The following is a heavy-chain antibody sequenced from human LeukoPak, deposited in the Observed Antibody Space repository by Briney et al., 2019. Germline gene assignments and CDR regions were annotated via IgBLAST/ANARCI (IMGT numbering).Heavy chain of an antibody. J-gene: IGHJ5*02. CDR3: ARFLITGNWWFDP. CDR2: IYPGDSDT. D-gene: IGHD1-1*01. CDR1: GYSFTSYW. Sequence: GESLKISCKGSGYSFTSYWIGWVRQMPGKGLEWMGIIYPGDSDTRYSPSFQGQVTISADKSISTAYLQCSSLKASDTAMYYCARFLITGNWWFDPWGQGTLVTVSS. V-gene: IGHV5-51*01.